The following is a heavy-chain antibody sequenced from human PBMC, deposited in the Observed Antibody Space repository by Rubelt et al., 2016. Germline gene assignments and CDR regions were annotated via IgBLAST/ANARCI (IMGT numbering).Heavy chain of an antibody. Sequence: QVQLQQWGAGLLKPSETLSLTCAVYGGSFSGYYWSWIRQPPGKGLDLIGEVNHSRSTNYNPSLRGRVTISGDTSKNQFHLKLSAVTAADTAVYYCARHSGTDSSSWYGMDVWGQGTTVTVSS. D-gene: IGHD6-13*01. CDR1: GGSFSGYY. CDR2: VNHSRST. J-gene: IGHJ6*02. V-gene: IGHV4-34*01. CDR3: ARHSGTDSSSWYGMDV.